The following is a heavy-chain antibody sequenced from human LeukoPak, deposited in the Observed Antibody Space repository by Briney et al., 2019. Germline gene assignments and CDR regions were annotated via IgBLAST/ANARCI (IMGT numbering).Heavy chain of an antibody. V-gene: IGHV7-4-1*02. CDR1: GYTFTSYA. D-gene: IGHD6-13*01. CDR3: ARTYRRIAEAGFRLGLPGY. CDR2: INTNTGNP. Sequence: GASVKVSCKASGYTFTSYAMNWVRQAPGQGLEWMGWINTNTGNPTYAQGFTGRFVFSLDTSVSTAYLQISSLKAEDTAVYYCARTYRRIAEAGFRLGLPGYWGQGTLVTVSS. J-gene: IGHJ4*02.